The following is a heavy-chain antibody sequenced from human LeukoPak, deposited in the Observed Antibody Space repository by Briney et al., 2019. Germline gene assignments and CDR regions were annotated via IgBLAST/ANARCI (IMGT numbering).Heavy chain of an antibody. Sequence: GGSLRLSCAASGFSLTSYTMNWVRQAPGKGLEWVSSISSSANFLFYAESVKGRFTISRDNAKNSLYLQMNSLRDEDTAVCFCAREPDITLLRGVSLKFDSWGQGALVTVSS. CDR3: AREPDITLLRGVSLKFDS. J-gene: IGHJ4*02. CDR1: GFSLTSYT. V-gene: IGHV3-21*01. CDR2: ISSSANFL. D-gene: IGHD3-10*01.